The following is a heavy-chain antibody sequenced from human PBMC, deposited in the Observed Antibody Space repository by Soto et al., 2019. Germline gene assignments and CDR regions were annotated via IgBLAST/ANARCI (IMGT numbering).Heavy chain of an antibody. CDR1: GFTFSSYA. D-gene: IGHD2-2*01. J-gene: IGHJ4*02. CDR3: GRCSSTSCHLGADY. V-gene: IGHV3-30-3*01. CDR2: ISYDGSNK. Sequence: QVQLVESGGGVVQPGRSLRLSCAASGFTFSSYAMHWVRQAAGKGLEWVALISYDGSNKYYADSVKGRFTISRDNSKNTLYLQMNSLRTEDTAVYYCGRCSSTSCHLGADYWGQGTLVTVSS.